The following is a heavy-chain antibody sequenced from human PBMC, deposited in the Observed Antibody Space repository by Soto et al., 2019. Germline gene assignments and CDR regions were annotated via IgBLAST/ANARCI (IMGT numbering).Heavy chain of an antibody. CDR2: INPNSGGT. CDR1: GYTFTGYY. D-gene: IGHD2-2*01. CDR3: ARDDCSSTSCLQPYYYGMDV. Sequence: QVQLVQSGAEVKKPGASVKVSCKASGYTFTGYYMHWVRQAPGQGLEWMGWINPNSGGTNYAKKFQGRVTMTRETSISTAYMELSRLRSDDTAVYYCARDDCSSTSCLQPYYYGMDVWGQGTTVTVSS. V-gene: IGHV1-2*02. J-gene: IGHJ6*01.